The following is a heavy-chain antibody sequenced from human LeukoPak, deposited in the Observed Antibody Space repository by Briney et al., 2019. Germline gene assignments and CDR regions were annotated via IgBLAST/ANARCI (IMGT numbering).Heavy chain of an antibody. J-gene: IGHJ5*02. Sequence: SETLSLTCGVYGGSFGGYLWNWVRQPPGKGLESIGSIYYSGSTYYNPSLKSRVTIYVDTSKNQFSLRLSSVTAADTAVYYCASMDSSSWYWFDPWGQGTLVTVSS. D-gene: IGHD6-13*01. CDR3: ASMDSSSWYWFDP. V-gene: IGHV4-34*01. CDR2: IYYSGST. CDR1: GGSFGGYL.